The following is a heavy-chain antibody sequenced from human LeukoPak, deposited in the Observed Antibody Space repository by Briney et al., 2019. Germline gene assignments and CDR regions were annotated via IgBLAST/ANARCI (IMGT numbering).Heavy chain of an antibody. D-gene: IGHD3-22*01. J-gene: IGHJ4*02. CDR3: ARWTGADFSGYYDY. CDR1: GFTFSSHG. Sequence: GGSLRLSCAASGFTFSSHGMHWVRQAPGKGLECATFISYNGNNRYYADSVKGRFTISGDNSKNTLSLQMDSLRDEDSGVYYCARWTGADFSGYYDYWGQGTLVTVSS. V-gene: IGHV3-33*01. CDR2: ISYNGNNR.